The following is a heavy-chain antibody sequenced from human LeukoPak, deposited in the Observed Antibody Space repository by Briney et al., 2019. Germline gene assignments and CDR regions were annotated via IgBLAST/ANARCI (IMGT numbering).Heavy chain of an antibody. Sequence: ASVKVSCKASGYTFTSYGINWVRQATGQGLEWMGWMNPNSGNTGYAQKFQGRVTMTRNTSISTAYMELSSLRSEDTAVYYCARVGAAGYWFDPWGQGTLVTVSS. CDR1: GYTFTSYG. CDR3: ARVGAAGYWFDP. CDR2: MNPNSGNT. J-gene: IGHJ5*02. D-gene: IGHD3-10*01. V-gene: IGHV1-8*01.